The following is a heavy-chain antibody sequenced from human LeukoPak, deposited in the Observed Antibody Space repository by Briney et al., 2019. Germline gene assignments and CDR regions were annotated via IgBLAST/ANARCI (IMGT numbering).Heavy chain of an antibody. Sequence: GRSLRLSCTTSGLTFDAYAMHWVRQPPGKGLEWVSGIARNGAYIAYADSVKGRFTISRDDAKNSLYLQMYSLRVEDTAVYYCAKEVAGHDTAWLHAFDVWGQGAMVTVSS. CDR2: IARNGAYI. J-gene: IGHJ3*01. D-gene: IGHD3-9*01. CDR1: GLTFDAYA. CDR3: AKEVAGHDTAWLHAFDV. V-gene: IGHV3-9*01.